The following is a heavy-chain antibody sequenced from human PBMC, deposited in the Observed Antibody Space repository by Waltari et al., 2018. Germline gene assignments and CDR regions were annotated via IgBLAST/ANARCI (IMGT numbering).Heavy chain of an antibody. J-gene: IGHJ4*02. Sequence: EVQLLESGGGLVQPGGSLRLSCAASGFTFSSYAMSWVRQAPGKGLEWVSVIYSGGSTYYADSVKGRFTISRDNSKNTLYLQMNSLRAEDTAVYYCAKDKKQQLVHRYWRQGTL. V-gene: IGHV3-23*03. D-gene: IGHD6-13*01. CDR1: GFTFSSYA. CDR3: AKDKKQQLVHRY. CDR2: IYSGGST.